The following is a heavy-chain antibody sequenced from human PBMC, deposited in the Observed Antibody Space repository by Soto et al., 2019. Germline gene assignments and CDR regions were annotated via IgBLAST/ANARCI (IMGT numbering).Heavy chain of an antibody. CDR2: IWYDGSNK. D-gene: IGHD1-7*01. V-gene: IGHV3-33*01. CDR3: ARDRTALEVRLYYGMDV. J-gene: IGHJ6*02. CDR1: GFTFSRYG. Sequence: QVQLVESGGGVVQPGRSLRLSCAASGFTFSRYGMHWVRQAPGKGLEWVAVIWYDGSNKWYADSVKGRFTISRDNSKNTLSLQMNTLRAEDTAVYYCARDRTALEVRLYYGMDVWGQGTTVTVSS.